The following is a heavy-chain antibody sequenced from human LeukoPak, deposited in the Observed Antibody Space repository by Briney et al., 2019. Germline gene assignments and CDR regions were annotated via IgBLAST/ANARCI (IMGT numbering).Heavy chain of an antibody. V-gene: IGHV3-11*01. J-gene: IGHJ4*02. Sequence: GRSLRLSCTASGFTFSDYYMSWIRQAPGKGLEWVSYISQSGTTIYYADSVKGRFTVSRDNGKNSLYLQMSSLRAEDTGMYYCAREGHTYGFDYWGQGTLVTVSS. CDR1: GFTFSDYY. D-gene: IGHD2-8*01. CDR3: AREGHTYGFDY. CDR2: ISQSGTTI.